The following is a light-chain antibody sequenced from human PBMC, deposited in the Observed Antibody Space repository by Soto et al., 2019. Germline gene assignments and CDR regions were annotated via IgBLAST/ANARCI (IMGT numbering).Light chain of an antibody. J-gene: IGKJ1*01. V-gene: IGKV3-20*01. CDR2: GAS. Sequence: EIVLTQSQGSLSLSPGETATLSCRASQSVSSTFFAWYQQRPGQAPRLLMYGASSRATGIPERFSGSGSGTDFALTSSRLETEDFGVYYCQQFESSVTFGQGTKVEIK. CDR1: QSVSSTF. CDR3: QQFESSVT.